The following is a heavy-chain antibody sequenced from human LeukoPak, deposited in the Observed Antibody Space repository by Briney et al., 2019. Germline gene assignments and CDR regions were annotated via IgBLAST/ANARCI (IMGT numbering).Heavy chain of an antibody. D-gene: IGHD4/OR15-4a*01. CDR1: GDTFTNYY. CDR3: VPSANYYYFDY. J-gene: IGHJ4*02. CDR2: INPKSGGT. Sequence: GASVKVSCKASGDTFTNYYMHWVRQAPGLGFEWMGWINPKSGGTSYPQKFQGRLTMTRGTSISTAYMELSRLRSDDTAVYYCVPSANYYYFDYWGQGTLVTVSS. V-gene: IGHV1-2*02.